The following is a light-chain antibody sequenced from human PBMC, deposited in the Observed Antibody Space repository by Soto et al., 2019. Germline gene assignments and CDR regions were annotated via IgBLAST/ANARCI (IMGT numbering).Light chain of an antibody. V-gene: IGKV3-15*01. CDR3: HQYNNCPLIT. J-gene: IGKJ5*01. Sequence: EIVMTQSPATLSVSPGERATLSCRASQSVRSNLAWYQQKPGQAPRLLIYAASTRPTGIPARFSGSGSGTEFTITISSLQSEDFAVYYCHQYNNCPLITFGQGTRLEIK. CDR2: AAS. CDR1: QSVRSN.